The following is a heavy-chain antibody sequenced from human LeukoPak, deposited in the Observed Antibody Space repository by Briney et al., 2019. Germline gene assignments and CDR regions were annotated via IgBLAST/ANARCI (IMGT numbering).Heavy chain of an antibody. CDR3: ASRGGFDP. J-gene: IGHJ5*02. CDR1: GFTFSSYS. V-gene: IGHV3-21*01. Sequence: GGSLRRSCAASGFTFSSYSMNWVRQAPGKGLEWVSSISSSSSYIYYADSVKGRFTISRDNAKNSLYLQMNSLRAEDTTLYYCASRGGFDPWGQGTLVTVSS. CDR2: ISSSSSYI.